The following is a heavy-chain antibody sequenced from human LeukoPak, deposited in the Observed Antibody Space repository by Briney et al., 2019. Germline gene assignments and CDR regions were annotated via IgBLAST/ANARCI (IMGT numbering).Heavy chain of an antibody. Sequence: PSETLSLTCTVSGSSMNTYFWTWIRHPAGKGLEWVGRIYPSGTINYNPSLRSRISMSVDMFMNQFSLNLSSVTAADTAVYYCARDRYGGIIDYWGQGTLVSVSS. J-gene: IGHJ4*02. CDR3: ARDRYGGIIDY. D-gene: IGHD1-26*01. CDR1: GSSMNTYF. CDR2: IYPSGTI. V-gene: IGHV4-4*07.